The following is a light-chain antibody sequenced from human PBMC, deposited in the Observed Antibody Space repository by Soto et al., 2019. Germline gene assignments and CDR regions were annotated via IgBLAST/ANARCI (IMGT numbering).Light chain of an antibody. CDR3: SSYTSSSLYV. Sequence: SVLNQPASVSGSPGQSLTISCTGNTSDVGGYDYVSWYQHHPGKAPKLMIYDVSNRPSGVSNRFSGSKSGNTASLTISGLQAEDEADYYCSSYTSSSLYVFGTGTKV. J-gene: IGLJ1*01. CDR1: TSDVGGYDY. CDR2: DVS. V-gene: IGLV2-14*03.